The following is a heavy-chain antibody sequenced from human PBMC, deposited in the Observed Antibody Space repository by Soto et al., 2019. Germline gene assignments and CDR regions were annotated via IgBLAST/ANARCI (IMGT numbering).Heavy chain of an antibody. V-gene: IGHV1-69*08. CDR3: AIAVAGTHGMDV. CDR1: AGTFSSYT. D-gene: IGHD6-19*01. Sequence: QVQLVQSGAEVNKPESSVKVSCKASAGTFSSYTISWVRKAHGQGLEWMGRVIPRLGRTSYAQKFQGRVTITAERSTSTAYMELSSLRAEGTDVYYCAIAVAGTHGMDVWGQGTTVTGSS. CDR2: VIPRLGRT. J-gene: IGHJ6*02.